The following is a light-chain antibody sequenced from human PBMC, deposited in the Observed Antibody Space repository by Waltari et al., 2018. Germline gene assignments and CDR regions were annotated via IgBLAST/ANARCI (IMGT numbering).Light chain of an antibody. Sequence: DIQMTQSPSTLSASLGDRVTIPCRASQSSGSSVAWYQQKPGKAPNLLMYKASSLQSGVPSRFSGSGSGTEFTLTISSLQPDDFATYYCQQYTAYALTFGGGTKVEIQ. CDR1: QSSGSS. V-gene: IGKV1-5*03. J-gene: IGKJ4*01. CDR2: KAS. CDR3: QQYTAYALT.